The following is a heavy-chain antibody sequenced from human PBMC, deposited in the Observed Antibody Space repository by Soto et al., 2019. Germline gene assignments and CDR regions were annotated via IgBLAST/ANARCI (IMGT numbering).Heavy chain of an antibody. CDR1: GFTFSSRW. J-gene: IGHJ6*02. Sequence: GGSLRLSCAASGFTFSSRWMHWVRQPPGKGLVWVSHINSDGSATTYADSEKGRFTISRDNAKNTLYLQMDSLRAEDTAVYYCARDSSYGLDVWGQGTPVTVSS. CDR2: INSDGSAT. CDR3: ARDSSYGLDV. V-gene: IGHV3-74*01.